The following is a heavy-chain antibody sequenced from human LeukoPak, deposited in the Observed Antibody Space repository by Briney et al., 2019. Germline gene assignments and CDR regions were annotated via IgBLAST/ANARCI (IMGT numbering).Heavy chain of an antibody. CDR2: IYYSGST. J-gene: IGHJ4*02. CDR3: ARPRDGYTYYFDY. V-gene: IGHV4-39*01. CDR1: GGSISSSSYY. D-gene: IGHD5-24*01. Sequence: SETLSLTCTLSGGSISSSSYYWGRIRQPPGKGLEWIGSIYYSGSTYYNPSPKRRVTISVHTSKNKFSLKLSSGTAADTAVYYCARPRDGYTYYFDYWGQGTLVTVSS.